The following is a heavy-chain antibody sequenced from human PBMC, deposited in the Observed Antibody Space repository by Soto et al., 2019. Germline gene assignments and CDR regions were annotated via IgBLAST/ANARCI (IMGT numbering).Heavy chain of an antibody. D-gene: IGHD1-26*01. J-gene: IGHJ5*02. CDR1: GYILTSYG. CDR3: ARGGVGATSGWFDP. Sequence: QVQLVQSGAEVKKPGASVMVSCKTSGYILTSYGVSWVRQAPGQGLEWMGWITAYNGNTNYAQKFQGRVTMITDTSTTTAYMELKSLRSDDTAVYYCARGGVGATSGWFDPWGQGTLVTVSS. CDR2: ITAYNGNT. V-gene: IGHV1-18*01.